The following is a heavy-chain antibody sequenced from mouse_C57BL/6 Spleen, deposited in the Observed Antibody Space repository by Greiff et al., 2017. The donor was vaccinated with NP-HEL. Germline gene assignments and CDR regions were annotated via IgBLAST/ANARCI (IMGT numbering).Heavy chain of an antibody. V-gene: IGHV1-81*01. CDR1: GYTFTSYG. Sequence: VQLQQSGAELARPGASVKLSCKASGYTFTSYGISWVKQRPGQGLEWIGEFYPRSGNTYYNEKFKGKATLTADKSSSTAYMELRSLTSEDSAVYFCARGEAYYSNLMDYWGQGTSVTVSS. CDR2: FYPRSGNT. D-gene: IGHD2-5*01. J-gene: IGHJ4*01. CDR3: ARGEAYYSNLMDY.